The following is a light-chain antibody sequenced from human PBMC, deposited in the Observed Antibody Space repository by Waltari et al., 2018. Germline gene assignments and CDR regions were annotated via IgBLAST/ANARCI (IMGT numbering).Light chain of an antibody. J-gene: IGLJ2*01. CDR3: SSYTNSGNVV. V-gene: IGLV2-14*01. CDR2: EVS. CDR1: SRDIGRYNY. Sequence: QSALTQPASVSGSPGQAITISCTGTSRDIGRYNYVSWYQQPTGKAPKLGISEVSNRPSGAVNRFSGSKSGNTASRTISGLQAEDGAHYYCSSYTNSGNVVFGGGTKLTVL.